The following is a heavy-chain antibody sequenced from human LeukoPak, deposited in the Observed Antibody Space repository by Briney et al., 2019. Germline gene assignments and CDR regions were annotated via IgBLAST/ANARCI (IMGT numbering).Heavy chain of an antibody. CDR1: GFIFNNHA. J-gene: IGHJ4*02. D-gene: IGHD6-19*01. Sequence: GGSLRLSCAGSGFIFNNHAMHWVRQPPGKGLEWVSGISWNSGTIDYADSVRGRFTISRDNAKNSLYLQMDSLRVEDTAFYYCAKDNRRHYTSGPNPDSLHWGQGALVTVSS. CDR3: AKDNRRHYTSGPNPDSLH. V-gene: IGHV3-9*01. CDR2: ISWNSGTI.